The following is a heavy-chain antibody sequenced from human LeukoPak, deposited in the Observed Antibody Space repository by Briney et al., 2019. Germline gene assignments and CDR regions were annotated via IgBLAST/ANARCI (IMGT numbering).Heavy chain of an antibody. CDR1: DGSITSYS. CDR2: IYYSGST. D-gene: IGHD1-1*01. V-gene: IGHV4-59*08. Sequence: SETLSLTCTVSDGSITSYSWSWIRQPPGKGLEWIGYIYYSGSTNYNPSLKSRVTISVDTSKNQFSLKLSSVTAADTAVYYCARHGVYNWNDDDSDYWGQGTLVTVSS. J-gene: IGHJ4*02. CDR3: ARHGVYNWNDDDSDY.